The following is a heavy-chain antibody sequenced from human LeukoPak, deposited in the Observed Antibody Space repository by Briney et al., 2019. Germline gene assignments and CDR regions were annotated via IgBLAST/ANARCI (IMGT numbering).Heavy chain of an antibody. CDR3: AREVPYGYYYDSSWYFDL. Sequence: GESLRLSCAASGFTVSTNYMSWVRQAPGKGLEWVSVIYSGGSTYYADPVKGRFTISRDNFKNTLYLQMNSLRAEDTAVYYCAREVPYGYYYDSSWYFDLWGRGTLVTVSS. V-gene: IGHV3-66*01. D-gene: IGHD3-22*01. CDR2: IYSGGST. CDR1: GFTVSTNY. J-gene: IGHJ2*01.